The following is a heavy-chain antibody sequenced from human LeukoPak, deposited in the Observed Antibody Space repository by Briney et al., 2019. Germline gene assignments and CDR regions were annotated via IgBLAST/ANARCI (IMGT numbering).Heavy chain of an antibody. V-gene: IGHV4-59*07. CDR2: IYLSGTT. D-gene: IGHD1-26*01. Sequence: TDTLSLTCTVSGGSISSYYWSWIRQPPGKGLEWIGYIYLSGTTNYNPSLKSRVTISVDTSKNQVSLRLSSVTAADTAVYYCASGTYYFDYWGKGTLVT. J-gene: IGHJ4*02. CDR3: ASGTYYFDY. CDR1: GGSISSYY.